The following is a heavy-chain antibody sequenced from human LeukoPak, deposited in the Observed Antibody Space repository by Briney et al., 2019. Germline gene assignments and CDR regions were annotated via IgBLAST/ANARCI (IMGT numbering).Heavy chain of an antibody. D-gene: IGHD2-2*02. CDR1: GYTFTGYY. V-gene: IGHV1-2*02. CDR2: INPNSGGT. CDR3: ARVPMPAAIRYFDY. J-gene: IGHJ4*02. Sequence: ASVKVSCKASGYTFTGYYMHWVRQAPGQGLEWMGWINPNSGGTNYAQKFQGRVTMTRDTSISTAYMELSRLRSDGTAVYYRARVPMPAAIRYFDYWGQGTLVTVSS.